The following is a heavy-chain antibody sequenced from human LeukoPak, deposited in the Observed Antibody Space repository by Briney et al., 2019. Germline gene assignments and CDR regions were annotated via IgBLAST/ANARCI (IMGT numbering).Heavy chain of an antibody. D-gene: IGHD3-10*01. V-gene: IGHV1-69*06. J-gene: IGHJ4*02. CDR3: ASTYRGDYYGSGSYYKY. Sequence: GASVKVSCKASGGTFSSYAISWVRKAPGQGLEWMGGIIPIFGTANYAQKFQGRVTITADKSTSTAYMELSSLRSEDTAVYYCASTYRGDYYGSGSYYKYWGQGTLVTVSS. CDR2: IIPIFGTA. CDR1: GGTFSSYA.